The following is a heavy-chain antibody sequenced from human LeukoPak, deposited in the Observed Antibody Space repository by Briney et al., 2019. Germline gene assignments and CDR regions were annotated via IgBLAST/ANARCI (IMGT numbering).Heavy chain of an antibody. CDR1: GFSFTNYW. CDR3: VSFYETY. J-gene: IGHJ4*02. CDR2: INSDGSWT. V-gene: IGHV3-74*01. Sequence: GGSLRLSCAASGFSFTNYWMHWVRQAPGKGLVWVSHINSDGSWTSYADSVKGRFTISKDNAKNTVYLQMNSLRAEDTAVYYCVSFYETYWGRGTLVTVSS. D-gene: IGHD2/OR15-2a*01.